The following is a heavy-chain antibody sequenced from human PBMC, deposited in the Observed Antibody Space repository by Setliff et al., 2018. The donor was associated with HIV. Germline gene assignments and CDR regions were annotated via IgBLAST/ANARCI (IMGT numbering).Heavy chain of an antibody. D-gene: IGHD4-17*01. J-gene: IGHJ4*02. CDR2: IRSKGNNYVT. V-gene: IGHV3-73*01. CDR1: GFIFSGSA. CDR3: IRGPDYPYYFDY. Sequence: PGGSLRLSCAASGFIFSGSAMHWVRQASGKGLEWVGRIRSKGNNYVTTYAASVKGRFTISRDDSKSTAYLQMNSLKIEDTAVYYCIRGPDYPYYFDYWGQGTQVTVSS.